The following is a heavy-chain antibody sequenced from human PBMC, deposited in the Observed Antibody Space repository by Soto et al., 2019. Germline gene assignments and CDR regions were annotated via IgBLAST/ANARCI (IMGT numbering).Heavy chain of an antibody. CDR2: ISGKNGNT. J-gene: IGHJ4*02. CDR1: GYTFSDFC. D-gene: IGHD4-17*01. CDR3: ARGDYYEDTGTFEY. V-gene: IGHV1-18*04. Sequence: QVHLVQSGDEVKKPGASVKVSCKASGYTFSDFCITWVRQAPGQGLEWMGWISGKNGNTNYAQKIQGRVTLTADTSTSTAYMEMRALTSDDTGIYYCARGDYYEDTGTFEYWGQGTPVTVSS.